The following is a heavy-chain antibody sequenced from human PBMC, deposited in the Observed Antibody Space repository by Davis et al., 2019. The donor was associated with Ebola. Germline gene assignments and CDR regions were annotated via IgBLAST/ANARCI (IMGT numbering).Heavy chain of an antibody. CDR1: GYTFTSYD. V-gene: IGHV1-2*02. D-gene: IGHD3-3*01. J-gene: IGHJ6*02. CDR2: INPNSGGT. Sequence: ASVKVSCKASGYTFTSYDINWVRQATGQGLEWMGWINPNSGGTNYAQKFQGRVTMTRDTSISTAYMELSRLRSDDTAVYYCARGSIITIFGVVIRGYYYYGMDVWGQGTTVTVSS. CDR3: ARGSIITIFGVVIRGYYYYGMDV.